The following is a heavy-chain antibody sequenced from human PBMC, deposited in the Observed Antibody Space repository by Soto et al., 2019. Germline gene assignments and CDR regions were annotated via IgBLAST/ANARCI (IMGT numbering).Heavy chain of an antibody. D-gene: IGHD5-12*01. Sequence: PGGSLRLSCAASGFTFSSYAMHWVRQAPGKGLEWVAVISYDGSNKYYADSVKGRFTISRDNSKNTLYLQMNSLRAEDTAVYYCARDLSGYSGYDNPYYYYGMDVWGQGTTVTVSS. CDR2: ISYDGSNK. V-gene: IGHV3-30-3*01. CDR1: GFTFSSYA. J-gene: IGHJ6*02. CDR3: ARDLSGYSGYDNPYYYYGMDV.